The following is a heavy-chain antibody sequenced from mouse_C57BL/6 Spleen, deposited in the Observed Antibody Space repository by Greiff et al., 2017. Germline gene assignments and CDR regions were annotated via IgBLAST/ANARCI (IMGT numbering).Heavy chain of an antibody. CDR2: IYPGDGDT. V-gene: IGHV1-82*01. Sequence: VQLQQSGPELVKPGASVKISCKASGYAFSSSWMNWVKQRPGKGLEWIGRIYPGDGDTNYNGKFKGKATLTADKSSSTAYMQLSSLTSEDSAFYFSARDAIYVLYWYFDVWGTGTTVTVSS. D-gene: IGHD1-1*01. CDR3: ARDAIYVLYWYFDV. J-gene: IGHJ1*03. CDR1: GYAFSSSW.